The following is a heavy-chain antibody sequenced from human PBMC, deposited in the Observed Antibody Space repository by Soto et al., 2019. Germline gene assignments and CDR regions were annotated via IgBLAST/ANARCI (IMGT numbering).Heavy chain of an antibody. CDR2: ISWNSGSI. CDR1: GFTFDDYA. CDR3: AKVGGSSGPNGREFVL. V-gene: IGHV3-9*01. Sequence: QPGGSLRLSCAASGFTFDDYAMHWVRQAPGKGLEWVSGISWNSGSIGYADPVKGRFTISRDNAKNSLYLQMNSLRAEDTALYYCAKVGGSSGPNGREFVLRGRGTLVT. D-gene: IGHD6-19*01. J-gene: IGHJ2*01.